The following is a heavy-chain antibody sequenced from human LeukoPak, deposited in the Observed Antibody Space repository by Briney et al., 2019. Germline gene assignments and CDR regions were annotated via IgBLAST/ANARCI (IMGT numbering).Heavy chain of an antibody. CDR2: ISGSGGST. Sequence: GGSLRLSCAASGFTFSSYAMSRVRQAPGKGLEWVSAISGSGGSTYYAGSVKGRFTISRDNSKNTLYLQMNSLRAEDTAVYYCAKCPLGEYYDILTGYYQRYYYYGMDVWGQGTTVTVSS. V-gene: IGHV3-23*01. CDR1: GFTFSSYA. J-gene: IGHJ6*02. D-gene: IGHD3-9*01. CDR3: AKCPLGEYYDILTGYYQRYYYYGMDV.